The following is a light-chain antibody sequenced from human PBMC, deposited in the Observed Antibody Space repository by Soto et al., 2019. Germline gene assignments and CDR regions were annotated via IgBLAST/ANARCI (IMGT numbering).Light chain of an antibody. CDR3: QQYNSYSRT. V-gene: IGKV3-20*01. J-gene: IGKJ1*01. Sequence: ELTQSPGTLSLSPGERPTLSCRSSQSVSNNYLAWHQQKPGQAPRLLIYAASTRAAAVPDRFTGSGSGTDFALTISRLEPDDFATYYCQQYNSYSRTFGQGTKVDIK. CDR2: AAS. CDR1: QSVSNNY.